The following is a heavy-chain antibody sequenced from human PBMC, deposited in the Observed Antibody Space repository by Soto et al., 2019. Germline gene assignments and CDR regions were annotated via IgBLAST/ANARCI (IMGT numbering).Heavy chain of an antibody. CDR3: ARGERYYYGSGTQGD. D-gene: IGHD3-10*01. J-gene: IGHJ4*02. Sequence: QVQLVESGGGVVQPGRSLRLSCAASGFTFSSYAMHWVRQAPGKGLEWVAVISYDGSNKYYADSVKGRFTISRDNSKNTLYLQMNSLRAEDTAVYYCARGERYYYGSGTQGDWGQGTLVTVSS. CDR2: ISYDGSNK. V-gene: IGHV3-30-3*01. CDR1: GFTFSSYA.